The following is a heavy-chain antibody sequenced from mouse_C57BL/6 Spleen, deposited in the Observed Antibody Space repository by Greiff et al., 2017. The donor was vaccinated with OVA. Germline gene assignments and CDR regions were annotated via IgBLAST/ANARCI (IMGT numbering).Heavy chain of an antibody. V-gene: IGHV14-3*01. Sequence: VQLKESVAELVRPGASVKLSCTASGFNIKNTYMHWVKQRPEQGLEWIGRIDPANGNTKYAPKFQGKATITADTSSNTAYLQLSSLTSEDTAIYYGARSGTVVGGGAMDYWGQGTSVTVSS. CDR3: ARSGTVVGGGAMDY. CDR1: GFNIKNTY. CDR2: IDPANGNT. D-gene: IGHD1-1*01. J-gene: IGHJ4*01.